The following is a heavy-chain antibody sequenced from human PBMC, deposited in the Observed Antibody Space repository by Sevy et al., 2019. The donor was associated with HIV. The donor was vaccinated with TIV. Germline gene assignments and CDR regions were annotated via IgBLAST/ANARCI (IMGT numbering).Heavy chain of an antibody. Sequence: SGPTLVNPTQTLTLTCTFSGFSLSTSGVGVGWIRQPPGKALEWLALIYWDDDKRYSPSLKSRLTITKDTSKNQVVLRMTNMDPVDTATYYCVHRPENYDILTGYLPNWFDPWGQGTLVTVSS. D-gene: IGHD3-9*01. CDR2: IYWDDDK. CDR3: VHRPENYDILTGYLPNWFDP. J-gene: IGHJ5*02. V-gene: IGHV2-5*02. CDR1: GFSLSTSGVG.